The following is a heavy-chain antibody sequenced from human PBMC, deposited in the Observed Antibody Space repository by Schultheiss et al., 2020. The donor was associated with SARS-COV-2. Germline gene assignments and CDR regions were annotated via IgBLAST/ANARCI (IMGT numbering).Heavy chain of an antibody. CDR3: ARSANILWFGEDYYYGMDV. CDR1: GFTFSSYG. V-gene: IGHV3-30*12. Sequence: GGSLRLSCAASGFTFSSYGMHWVRQAPGKGLEWVAVISYDGSNKYYADSVKGRFTISRDNAKNSLYLQMNSLRAEDTAVYYCARSANILWFGEDYYYGMDVWGQGTTVTVSS. J-gene: IGHJ6*02. D-gene: IGHD3-10*01. CDR2: ISYDGSNK.